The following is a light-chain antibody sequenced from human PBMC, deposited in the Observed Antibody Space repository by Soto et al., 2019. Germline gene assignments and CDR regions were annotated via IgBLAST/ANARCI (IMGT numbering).Light chain of an antibody. Sequence: QSVLTQPASVSGSPGQSITISCTGTNSDVGGYNYVSWYQQHPGKAPKLMIFEVSNRPSGVSNRFSGSKSGNTASLTISVLQPEDEADYYCSSYTGGNPSYVFGTGTKLTVL. CDR2: EVS. J-gene: IGLJ1*01. CDR1: NSDVGGYNY. CDR3: SSYTGGNPSYV. V-gene: IGLV2-14*01.